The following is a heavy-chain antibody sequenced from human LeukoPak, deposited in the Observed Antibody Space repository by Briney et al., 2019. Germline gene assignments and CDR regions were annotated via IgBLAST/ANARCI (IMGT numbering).Heavy chain of an antibody. D-gene: IGHD3-22*01. CDR1: GYSFTSYW. V-gene: IGHV5-51*01. CDR3: ARMSRFYYYDSSGYFDY. Sequence: GESLKIFCKGSGYSFTSYWIGWVRQMPGKGLEWMGIIYPGDSDTRYSPSFQGQVTISADKSISTAYLQWSSLKASDTAMYYCARMSRFYYYDSSGYFDYWGQGTLVTVSS. J-gene: IGHJ4*02. CDR2: IYPGDSDT.